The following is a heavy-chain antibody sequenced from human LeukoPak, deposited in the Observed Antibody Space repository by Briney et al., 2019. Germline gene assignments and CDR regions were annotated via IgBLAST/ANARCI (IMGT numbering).Heavy chain of an antibody. CDR1: RFTFSSYA. CDR2: ISGSGGST. Sequence: GGSLRLSCAASRFTFSSYAMSWVRQAPGKGLEWVSAISGSGGSTYYADSVKGRFTISRDNSKNTLYLQMNSLRAEDTAVYYCAKHMVRGVNFDYWGQGTLVTVSS. J-gene: IGHJ4*02. CDR3: AKHMVRGVNFDY. D-gene: IGHD3-10*01. V-gene: IGHV3-23*01.